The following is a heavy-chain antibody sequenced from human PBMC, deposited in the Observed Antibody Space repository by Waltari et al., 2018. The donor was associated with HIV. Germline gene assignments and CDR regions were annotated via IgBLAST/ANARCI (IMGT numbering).Heavy chain of an antibody. J-gene: IGHJ6*02. D-gene: IGHD3-16*01. CDR3: ARGGGGMDV. V-gene: IGHV3-7*01. CDR1: GFTLSWSL. Sequence: EVQLVESGGGLVQPGGSLRLSCAGSGFTLSWSLMSCRRQAPGKGLEYVANTNEDGSEKYYVDSVKGRFTISRENAKNSLYLQMNSLRAEDTALYYCARGGGGMDVWGQGTTVIVSS. CDR2: TNEDGSEK.